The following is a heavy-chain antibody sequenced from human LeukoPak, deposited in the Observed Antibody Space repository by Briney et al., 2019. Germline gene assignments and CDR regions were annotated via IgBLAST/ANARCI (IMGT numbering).Heavy chain of an antibody. D-gene: IGHD2-2*02. CDR1: GYTFTSYG. CDR3: AREDIVVVPAAIGFDY. Sequence: GASVKVSCKASGYTFTSYGISWVRQAPGQGLEWMGWISAYNGNTNYAQKLQGRVTMTTDTSTSTAYMELRSLRSDDTAVYYCAREDIVVVPAAIGFDYWGQGTLVTVSS. V-gene: IGHV1-18*01. J-gene: IGHJ4*02. CDR2: ISAYNGNT.